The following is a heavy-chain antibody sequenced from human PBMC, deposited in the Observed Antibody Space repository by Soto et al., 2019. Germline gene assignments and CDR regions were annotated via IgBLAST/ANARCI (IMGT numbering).Heavy chain of an antibody. Sequence: QVQVVESGGGVVQPGRSLRLSCAASGFTFTSYGMHWVRQAPGKGLEWVAVIWYDGSKKYYADSVKGRFSISRDNSKNTVFLQMNSLRAEDTAVYYCATDRRFLEWLDQWGQGTLVTVSS. V-gene: IGHV3-33*01. CDR2: IWYDGSKK. CDR3: ATDRRFLEWLDQ. CDR1: GFTFTSYG. D-gene: IGHD3-3*01. J-gene: IGHJ4*02.